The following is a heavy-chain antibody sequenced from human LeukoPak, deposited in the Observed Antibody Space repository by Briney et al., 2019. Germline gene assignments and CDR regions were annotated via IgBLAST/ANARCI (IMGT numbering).Heavy chain of an antibody. D-gene: IGHD3-16*01. V-gene: IGHV1-69*05. J-gene: IGHJ4*02. CDR3: ARDPGGSGYFDY. Sequence: SVKVSCKASGGTFSSYTINWVRQAPGQEFEWMGGIIPIFGTANYAQKFQGRVTITTDEFTSTAYMELSSLRSEDTAVYYCARDPGGSGYFDYWGQGTLVTVSS. CDR2: IIPIFGTA. CDR1: GGTFSSYT.